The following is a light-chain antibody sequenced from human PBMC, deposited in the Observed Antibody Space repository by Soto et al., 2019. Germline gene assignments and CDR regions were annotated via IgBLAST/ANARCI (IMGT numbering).Light chain of an antibody. CDR1: SSNIGSHY. V-gene: IGLV1-47*01. Sequence: QSVLTQPPSASGTPGQRVTISCSGSSSNIGSHYVFWFQQLPGTAPKLLFYRNNQRPSGVPDRFFGSKSGTSASLPISGLRSEDEADYYCAAWDDSRSGWVFGGGTKLTVL. CDR3: AAWDDSRSGWV. J-gene: IGLJ3*02. CDR2: RNN.